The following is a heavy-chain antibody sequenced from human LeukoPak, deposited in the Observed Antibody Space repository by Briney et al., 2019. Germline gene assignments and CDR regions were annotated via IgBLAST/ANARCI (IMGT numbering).Heavy chain of an antibody. CDR1: GFTFSSYG. Sequence: GRSLRLSCAASGFTFSSYGMHWVRQAPGKGLEWVAVVWYDGSNKYYADSVKGRFTISRDNSENTLYLQMNSLRAEDTAVYYCARAGRYDYVWGSYRRLRYFDYWGQGTLVTVSS. V-gene: IGHV3-33*01. J-gene: IGHJ4*02. CDR2: VWYDGSNK. CDR3: ARAGRYDYVWGSYRRLRYFDY. D-gene: IGHD3-16*02.